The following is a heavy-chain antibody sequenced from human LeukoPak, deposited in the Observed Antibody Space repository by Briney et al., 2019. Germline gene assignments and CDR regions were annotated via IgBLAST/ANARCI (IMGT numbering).Heavy chain of an antibody. V-gene: IGHV1-2*02. CDR2: INPNSGGT. D-gene: IGHD3-22*01. Sequence: ASVKVCCKASGYTFTGYYMHWVRQAPGQGLEWMGWINPNSGGTNYAQKFQGRVTMTRDTSISTAYMELSRLRSDDTAVYYCARDPYYYDSSGYLGAFDIWGQGIMVTVSS. CDR3: ARDPYYYDSSGYLGAFDI. J-gene: IGHJ3*02. CDR1: GYTFTGYY.